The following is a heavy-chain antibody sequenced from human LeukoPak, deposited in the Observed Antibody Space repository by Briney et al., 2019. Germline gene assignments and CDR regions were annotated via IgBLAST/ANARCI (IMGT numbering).Heavy chain of an antibody. D-gene: IGHD4-17*01. Sequence: PGGSLRLSCAASGFPVSEYSMNWVRQAPGKGLEWVSYIDSSSTIYYADSVKGRFTISRDNAKNSLYLQLNSLRAEDTAVYYCARGPYDYGEYIDYWGQGTLVTVSS. V-gene: IGHV3-69-1*01. CDR3: ARGPYDYGEYIDY. J-gene: IGHJ4*02. CDR2: IDSSSTI. CDR1: GFPVSEYS.